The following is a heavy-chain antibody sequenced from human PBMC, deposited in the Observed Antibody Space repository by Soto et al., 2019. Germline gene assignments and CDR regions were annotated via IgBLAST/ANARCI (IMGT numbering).Heavy chain of an antibody. D-gene: IGHD5-12*01. Sequence: GASVKVSCKASGYTFSNYDINWARQATGQGLEWMGWLNPNTDKTGSAQKFQGRVTMTRNTSISTAYLELSGLRSDDTAVYYCARGIKGLPPSAFDIWGQGTRVTVSS. CDR3: ARGIKGLPPSAFDI. V-gene: IGHV1-8*01. J-gene: IGHJ3*02. CDR1: GYTFSNYD. CDR2: LNPNTDKT.